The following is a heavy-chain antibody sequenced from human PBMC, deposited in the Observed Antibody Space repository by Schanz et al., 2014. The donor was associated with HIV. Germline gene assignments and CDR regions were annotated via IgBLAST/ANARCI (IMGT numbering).Heavy chain of an antibody. D-gene: IGHD3-16*01. CDR2: MSYDGTNK. Sequence: VQVVESGGGLAQPGRSLRLSCVVSGLSLSDFAWHWVRQTPERGLEWVAVMSYDGTNKYYADSVKGRFTISRDNSQNTMYLQMNSLRAEDTAVYYCAKTTWGRRVDAFDIWGQGTMVTVSS. J-gene: IGHJ3*02. CDR1: GLSLSDFA. V-gene: IGHV3-30-3*01. CDR3: AKTTWGRRVDAFDI.